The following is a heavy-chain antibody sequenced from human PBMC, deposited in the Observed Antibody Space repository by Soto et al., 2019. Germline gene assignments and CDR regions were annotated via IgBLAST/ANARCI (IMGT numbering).Heavy chain of an antibody. CDR1: GFTFGSYS. Sequence: GGSLRLSCAASGFTFGSYSMNWVRQAPGKGLEWVSYISSSTSTIYYADSVKGRFTISRDNARNSLYLQMNSLRDEDTAVYYCGRDNFRVGAISLWGQGTLVTVSS. J-gene: IGHJ4*02. CDR3: GRDNFRVGAISL. CDR2: ISSSTSTI. V-gene: IGHV3-48*02. D-gene: IGHD1-26*01.